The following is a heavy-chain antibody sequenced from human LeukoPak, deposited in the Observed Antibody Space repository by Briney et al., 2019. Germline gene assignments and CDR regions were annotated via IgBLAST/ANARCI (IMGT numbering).Heavy chain of an antibody. J-gene: IGHJ3*02. Sequence: GKSLRLSCAASGFTFSSYSMNWVRQAPGKGLEWVSSISSSSSYIYYAGSVKGRFTISRDNAKNSLYLQMNSLRAEDTAVYYCARGHSSSSGAFDIWGQGTMVTVSS. V-gene: IGHV3-21*01. CDR1: GFTFSSYS. CDR2: ISSSSSYI. CDR3: ARGHSSSSGAFDI. D-gene: IGHD6-6*01.